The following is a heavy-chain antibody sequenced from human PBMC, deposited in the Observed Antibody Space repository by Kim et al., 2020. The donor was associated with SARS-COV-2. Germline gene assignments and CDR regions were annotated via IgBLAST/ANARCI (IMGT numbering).Heavy chain of an antibody. V-gene: IGHV3-30*18. Sequence: GGSLRLSCAASGFTFSSYGMHWVRQAPGKGLEWVAVISYDGSNKYYADSVKGRFTISRDNSKNTLYLQMNSLRAEDTAVYYCAKDRYDILTGHDFDYWGQGTLVTVSS. CDR3: AKDRYDILTGHDFDY. J-gene: IGHJ4*02. D-gene: IGHD3-9*01. CDR1: GFTFSSYG. CDR2: ISYDGSNK.